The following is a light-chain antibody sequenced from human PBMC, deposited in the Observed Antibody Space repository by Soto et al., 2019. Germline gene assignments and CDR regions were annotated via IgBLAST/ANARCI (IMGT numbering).Light chain of an antibody. CDR2: DVN. V-gene: IGLV2-14*01. Sequence: QSALTQPASVSGSPGRSITISCTGTSNDIGAYNYVSWYQQHPDKAPKLIIYDVNNRPSGVSNRFSASKSGNTASLTISGLQAEDEADYYCSSYTRSVTLIFGGGTKLTVL. J-gene: IGLJ2*01. CDR1: SNDIGAYNY. CDR3: SSYTRSVTLI.